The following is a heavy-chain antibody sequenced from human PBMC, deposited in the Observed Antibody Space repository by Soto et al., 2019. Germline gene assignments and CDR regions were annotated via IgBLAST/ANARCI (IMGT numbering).Heavy chain of an antibody. D-gene: IGHD2-21*01. CDR2: ISGSGGTT. Sequence: EVQLLESGGGLGQPGGSLRLSCAASGFTFSSYAMSWVRQAPGKGLEWVSSISGSGGTTYYADSVKGRFTISRDNSKNTLYLQMNSLRAEDTAIYYCAKDRFPNCGGDCSLHFDHWGQGTLVTVSS. CDR1: GFTFSSYA. J-gene: IGHJ4*02. V-gene: IGHV3-23*01. CDR3: AKDRFPNCGGDCSLHFDH.